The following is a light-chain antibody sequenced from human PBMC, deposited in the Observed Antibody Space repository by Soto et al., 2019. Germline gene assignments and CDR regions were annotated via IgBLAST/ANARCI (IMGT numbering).Light chain of an antibody. CDR1: SADIGGYDY. Sequence: QSALTQPASVSGSPGQSITISCTGTSADIGGYDYVSWYQHHPSKAPKLLIYEVSNRPLGVSNRFAGSKSANTASLTISGLQTEDEADYYCSSYTDTHPFVFXTGTNVTVL. V-gene: IGLV2-14*01. J-gene: IGLJ1*01. CDR2: EVS. CDR3: SSYTDTHPFV.